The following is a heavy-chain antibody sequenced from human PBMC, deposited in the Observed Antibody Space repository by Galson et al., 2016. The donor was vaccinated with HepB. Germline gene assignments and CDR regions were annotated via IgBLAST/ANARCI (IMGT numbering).Heavy chain of an antibody. CDR2: INDDGSLT. CDR3: ARDWRFNYDSEAFDI. J-gene: IGHJ3*02. CDR1: GFTFSRYS. V-gene: IGHV3-74*01. D-gene: IGHD3-16*01. Sequence: SLRLSCAASGFTFSRYSMHWVRQVPGQGLVWVSQINDDGSLTFYADSVKGRFSVSRDNFRNDLHLQMNSLTAEDTAVYYCARDWRFNYDSEAFDICGQGTMVTVSS.